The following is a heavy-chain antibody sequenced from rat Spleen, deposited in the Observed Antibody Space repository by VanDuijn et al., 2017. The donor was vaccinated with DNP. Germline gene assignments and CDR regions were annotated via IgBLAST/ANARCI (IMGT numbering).Heavy chain of an antibody. V-gene: IGHV5S13*01. CDR1: GFTFSKYG. Sequence: EVQLVESGGGLVQPGRSLKLSCAASGFTFSKYGMAWVRQAPTQGLEWVASISTNGGNSYYRDSVKGRFTISRDNGKSTLYLQMEGLRSEDTATYYCAKDAFDYWGQGVMVTVSS. J-gene: IGHJ2*01. CDR2: ISTNGGNS. CDR3: AKDAFDY.